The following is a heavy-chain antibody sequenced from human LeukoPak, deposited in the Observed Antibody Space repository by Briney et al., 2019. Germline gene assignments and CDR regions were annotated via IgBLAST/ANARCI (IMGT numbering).Heavy chain of an antibody. CDR2: ISYSGST. CDR3: ARGGPGSGWHYYLDY. D-gene: IGHD3-22*01. Sequence: SETLSLTCTVSGGSISSFYWSWIRQPPGKGLEWIGFISYSGSTNYNLSLRGRVTISVDTSKNQFSLNLSSVTGADTAVYYCARGGPGSGWHYYLDYWGQGTLVTVSS. CDR1: GGSISSFY. V-gene: IGHV4-59*13. J-gene: IGHJ4*02.